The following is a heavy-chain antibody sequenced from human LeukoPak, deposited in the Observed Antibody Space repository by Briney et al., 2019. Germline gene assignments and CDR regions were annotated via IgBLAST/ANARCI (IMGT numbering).Heavy chain of an antibody. Sequence: SETLSLTCTVSGGSISSYYWSWIRQPPGKGLEWIGYIYYSGSTNYNPSLKSRVTISVDTSKNQFSLKLNSVTAADTAVYYCARGWGIAARPNYFDYWGQGTLVTVSS. J-gene: IGHJ4*02. CDR2: IYYSGST. D-gene: IGHD6-6*01. V-gene: IGHV4-59*01. CDR3: ARGWGIAARPNYFDY. CDR1: GGSISSYY.